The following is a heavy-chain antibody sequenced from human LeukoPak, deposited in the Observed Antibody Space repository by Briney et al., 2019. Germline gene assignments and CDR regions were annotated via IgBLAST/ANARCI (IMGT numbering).Heavy chain of an antibody. CDR3: ARYYYDSSGPGAFDP. Sequence: SVKVSCKASGGTFSSYTISCVRQAPGQGLEWMGRIIPILGIANYAQKFQGRVTITADKSTSTAYMELSSLRSEDTAVYYCARYYYDSSGPGAFDPWGQGTLVTVSS. D-gene: IGHD3-22*01. CDR2: IIPILGIA. J-gene: IGHJ5*02. CDR1: GGTFSSYT. V-gene: IGHV1-69*02.